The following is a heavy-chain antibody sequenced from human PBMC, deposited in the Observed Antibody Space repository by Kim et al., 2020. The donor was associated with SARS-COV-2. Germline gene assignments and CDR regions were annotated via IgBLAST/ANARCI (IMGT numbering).Heavy chain of an antibody. Sequence: GGSLRLSCAASGFTFSSYGMHWVRQAPGKGLEWVAVIWYDGSNKYYADSVKGRFTISRDNSKNTLYLQMNSLRAEDTAVYYCARGPRINYGDYVAFDIWGQGTMVTVSS. CDR2: IWYDGSNK. CDR1: GFTFSSYG. CDR3: ARGPRINYGDYVAFDI. V-gene: IGHV3-33*01. J-gene: IGHJ3*02. D-gene: IGHD4-17*01.